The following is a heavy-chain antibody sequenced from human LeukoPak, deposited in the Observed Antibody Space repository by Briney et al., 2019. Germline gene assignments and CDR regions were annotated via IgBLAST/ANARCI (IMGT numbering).Heavy chain of an antibody. CDR2: ISGSGGST. CDR1: GFTFSSYA. CDR3: AKGPRYDFWSGYYPY. Sequence: PGGSLRLSCAASGFTFSSYAMSWVRQAPGKGLEWVSAISGSGGSTHYADSVKGRFTISRDNSKNTLYLQMNSLRAEDTAVYYCAKGPRYDFWSGYYPYWGQGTLVTVSS. J-gene: IGHJ4*02. D-gene: IGHD3-3*01. V-gene: IGHV3-23*01.